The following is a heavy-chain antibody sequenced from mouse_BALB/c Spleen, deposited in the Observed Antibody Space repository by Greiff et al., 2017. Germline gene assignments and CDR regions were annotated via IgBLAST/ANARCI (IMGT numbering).Heavy chain of an antibody. CDR1: GYTFTSYW. D-gene: IGHD1-1*01. CDR2: INPSTGYT. CDR3: NADYGSSSGY. V-gene: IGHV1-7*01. J-gene: IGHJ2*01. Sequence: QVQLQQSGAELAKPGASVKMSCKASGYTFTSYWMHWVKQRPGQGLEWIGYINPSTGYTEYNQKFKDKATLTADKSSSTAYMQLSSLTSEDSAVYYCNADYGSSSGYWGQGTTLTVSS.